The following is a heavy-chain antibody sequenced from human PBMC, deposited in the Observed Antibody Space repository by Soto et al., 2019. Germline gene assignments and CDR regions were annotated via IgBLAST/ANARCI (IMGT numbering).Heavy chain of an antibody. D-gene: IGHD6-13*01. CDR2: IYSSGTT. J-gene: IGHJ4*02. V-gene: IGHV4-31*03. Sequence: QVQLQESGPGLVKPSQTLSLTCTVSGGSTRSGGYYWTWIRQHPGKGPEWIGYIYSSGTTYYNPSLESRVTMSLDTSKNQFSLNPDSVTAADTAMYYCARDRGGYGNLDSWGQGTLVIVSS. CDR1: GGSTRSGGYY. CDR3: ARDRGGYGNLDS.